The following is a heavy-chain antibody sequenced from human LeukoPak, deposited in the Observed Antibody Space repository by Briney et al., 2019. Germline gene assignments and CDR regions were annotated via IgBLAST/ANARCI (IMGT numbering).Heavy chain of an antibody. CDR1: GYTFTSDY. V-gene: IGHV1-46*01. J-gene: IGHJ4*02. CDR3: ARDADGGYVRPLRY. D-gene: IGHD5-12*01. CDR2: INPSGGST. Sequence: ASVKVSCKASGYTFTSDYMHWVRQAPAQEGEWMGIINPSGGSTSYAQKFQGRVTMTSDTSKSTVYMELSSLRSEDRAVYYCARDADGGYVRPLRYWSQGTLATVHS.